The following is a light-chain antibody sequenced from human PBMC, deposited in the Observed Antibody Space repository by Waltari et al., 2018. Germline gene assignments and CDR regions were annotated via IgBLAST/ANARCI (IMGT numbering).Light chain of an antibody. CDR2: AAS. V-gene: IGKV1-39*01. Sequence: DIQMTQSPSSLSASLGDRVTITCRASQSISTYLNWYQQKPGNAPQLLIYAASSLHTGVPSRFSGITSGTDFILTISSLQPEDIATYSCQQTYSSPFTFGQGTRVQIK. J-gene: IGKJ2*01. CDR1: QSISTY. CDR3: QQTYSSPFT.